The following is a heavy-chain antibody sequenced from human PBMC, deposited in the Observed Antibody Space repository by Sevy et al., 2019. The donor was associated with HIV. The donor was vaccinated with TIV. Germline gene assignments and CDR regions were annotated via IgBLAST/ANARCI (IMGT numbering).Heavy chain of an antibody. D-gene: IGHD3-22*01. CDR1: GDSISNDNYY. CDR2: IYYNGST. V-gene: IGHV4-39*01. Sequence: SETLSLTCTVSGDSISNDNYYWGWIRQPPGKGLEWIGNIYYNGSTYYNPSLKSRVSISVDTSKNEFSLKLSSVTAADTAVYYCVRRVDSMIVRGAFDIWGQGTMVTVSS. CDR3: VRRVDSMIVRGAFDI. J-gene: IGHJ3*02.